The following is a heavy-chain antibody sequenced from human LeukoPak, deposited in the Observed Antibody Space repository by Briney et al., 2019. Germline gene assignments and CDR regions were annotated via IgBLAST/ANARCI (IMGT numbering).Heavy chain of an antibody. CDR1: GFTFSSHG. V-gene: IGHV3-21*01. D-gene: IGHD6-6*01. CDR3: TRDDVSSPSGAYSSSA. Sequence: GGSLRLSCAASGFTFSSHGMHWVRQAPGKGLEWVSSISSSSSYIYYADSVKGRFTISRDNAKNSLYLQMNSLRAEDTAVYYCTRDDVSSPSGAYSSSAWGQGTLVTVSS. J-gene: IGHJ5*02. CDR2: ISSSSSYI.